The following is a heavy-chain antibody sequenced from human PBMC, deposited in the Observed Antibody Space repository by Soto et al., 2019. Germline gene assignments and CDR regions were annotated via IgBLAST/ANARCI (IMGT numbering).Heavy chain of an antibody. J-gene: IGHJ4*02. CDR1: GFTFSSYS. CDR2: ISSSSSTI. Sequence: VGSLRLYCAASGFTFSSYSMNWVRQAPGKGLEWVSYISSSSSTIYYADSVKGRFTISRDNAKNSLYLQMNSLRDEDTAVYYCLGFVVVTAIIGYWGQGTLVTVSS. D-gene: IGHD2-21*02. CDR3: LGFVVVTAIIGY. V-gene: IGHV3-48*02.